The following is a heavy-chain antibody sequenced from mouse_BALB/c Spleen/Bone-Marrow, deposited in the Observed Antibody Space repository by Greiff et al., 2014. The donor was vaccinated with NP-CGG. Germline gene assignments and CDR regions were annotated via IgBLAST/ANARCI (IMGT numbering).Heavy chain of an antibody. J-gene: IGHJ3*01. D-gene: IGHD2-4*01. CDR1: GYTFTSYW. Sequence: QVQLKQSRAELVRPGASVKLSCKASGYTFTSYWINWVKQRPGQGLEWIGNIYPSDSYTNYNQKFKDKATLTVDKSSSTAYMQLSSPTSEDSAVYYCTRYDYDWFAYWGQGTLVTVSA. CDR2: IYPSDSYT. V-gene: IGHV1-69*02. CDR3: TRYDYDWFAY.